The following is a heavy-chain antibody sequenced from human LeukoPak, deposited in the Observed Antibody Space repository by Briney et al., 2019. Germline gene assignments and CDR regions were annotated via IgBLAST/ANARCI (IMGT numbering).Heavy chain of an antibody. CDR2: ISAYNGNT. CDR1: GYTFTSYG. J-gene: IGHJ5*02. CDR3: ARGAWPRGYDFWSGYYVPNWFDP. D-gene: IGHD3-3*01. Sequence: GAAVKVSCKASGYTFTSYGISCVRQAPVQGLEWMGWISAYNGNTNYAQKLQGRVTMTTDTSTSTAYMELRSLRSDDTAVYYCARGAWPRGYDFWSGYYVPNWFDPWGQGTLVTVSS. V-gene: IGHV1-18*01.